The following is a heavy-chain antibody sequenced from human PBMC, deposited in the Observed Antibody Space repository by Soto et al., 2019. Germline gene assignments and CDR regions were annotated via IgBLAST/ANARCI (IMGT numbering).Heavy chain of an antibody. CDR2: IYYSGST. CDR1: GGSISSYY. Sequence: SETLSLTCTVSGGSISSYYWSWIRQPPGKGLEWIGYIYYSGSTNYNPSLKSRVTISVDTSKNQFSLKLSSVTAADTAVYYCARASSLNYYDSSGYRSDQTTYYYYGMDVWGQGTTVTVSS. V-gene: IGHV4-59*01. CDR3: ARASSLNYYDSSGYRSDQTTYYYYGMDV. J-gene: IGHJ6*02. D-gene: IGHD3-22*01.